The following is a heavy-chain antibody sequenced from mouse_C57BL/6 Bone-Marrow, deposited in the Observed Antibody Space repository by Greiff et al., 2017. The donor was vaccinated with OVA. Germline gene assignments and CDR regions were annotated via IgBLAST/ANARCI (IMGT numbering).Heavy chain of an antibody. J-gene: IGHJ1*03. V-gene: IGHV14-3*01. CDR2: IDPANGNT. Sequence: VQLQQSVAELVRPGASVKLSCTASGFNIKNTYMHWVKQRPEQGLEWIGRIDPANGNTKYAPKFQGKATITADTSSNTAYLQLSSLTSEDTAIYYCALYYYGSMSYWYFDVWGTGTTVTVSS. CDR3: ALYYYGSMSYWYFDV. CDR1: GFNIKNTY. D-gene: IGHD1-1*01.